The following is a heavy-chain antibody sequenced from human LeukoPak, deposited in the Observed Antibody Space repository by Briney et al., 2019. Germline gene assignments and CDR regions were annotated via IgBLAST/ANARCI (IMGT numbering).Heavy chain of an antibody. Sequence: SETLSLTCTVSGGSISSYYWSWIRQPPGKGLEWIGYIYYSGSTNYNPSLKSRVTISVDTSKNQFSLKLSSVTAADTAVYYCAREAAITIVRGPHLPFDPWGQGTLVTVSS. CDR3: AREAAITIVRGPHLPFDP. CDR1: GGSISSYY. J-gene: IGHJ5*02. CDR2: IYYSGST. D-gene: IGHD3-10*01. V-gene: IGHV4-59*01.